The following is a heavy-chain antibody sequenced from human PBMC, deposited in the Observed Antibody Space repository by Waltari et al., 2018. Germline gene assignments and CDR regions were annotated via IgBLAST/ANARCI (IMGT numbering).Heavy chain of an antibody. CDR3: ARYHCTSGVCQHFDY. J-gene: IGHJ4*02. V-gene: IGHV4-59*01. D-gene: IGHD2-8*01. CDR1: RGSIIGFY. CDR2: ILYSGTT. Sequence: QLLLQESGPGLVKPSETLSLTCTVSRGSIIGFYWSWIRQPPGKGLEWIGSILYSGTTVYSPSLESRVTMSVDMSKNQFSLELGSVTAADTAVYHCARYHCTSGVCQHFDYWGQGILVTVSS.